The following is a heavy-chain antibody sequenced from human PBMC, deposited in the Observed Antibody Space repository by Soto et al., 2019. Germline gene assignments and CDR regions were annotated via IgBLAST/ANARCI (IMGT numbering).Heavy chain of an antibody. CDR2: IYYSGST. D-gene: IGHD6-13*01. Sequence: QVQLQESGPGLVKPSETLSLTCTVSGGSISSYYWSWIRQPPGKGLEWIGYIYYSGSTNYNPSLKSRVTISVDTSKNQFSLKLSFVTAADTAVYYCAREGVSSSWYNYYGMDVWGQGTTVTVSS. J-gene: IGHJ6*02. CDR1: GGSISSYY. CDR3: AREGVSSSWYNYYGMDV. V-gene: IGHV4-59*01.